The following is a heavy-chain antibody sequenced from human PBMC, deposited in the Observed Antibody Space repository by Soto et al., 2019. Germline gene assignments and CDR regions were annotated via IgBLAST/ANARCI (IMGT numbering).Heavy chain of an antibody. D-gene: IGHD3-22*01. CDR3: ARDRGASSGYYPYWFDP. V-gene: IGHV1-69*12. CDR1: GGTFSSYA. Sequence: QVQLVQSGAEVKKPGSSVKVSCKASGGTFSSYAITWVRQAPGQGLEWMGGIIPIFGTANYAQKFQARVTISADESTSTGYMELSSLRSEDTAVYYCARDRGASSGYYPYWFDPWGQGTLVTVSS. CDR2: IIPIFGTA. J-gene: IGHJ5*02.